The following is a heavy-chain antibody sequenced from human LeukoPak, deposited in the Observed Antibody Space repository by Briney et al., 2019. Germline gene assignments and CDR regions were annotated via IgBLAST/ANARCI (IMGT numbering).Heavy chain of an antibody. J-gene: IGHJ6*04. CDR2: ISSSSSYI. Sequence: GGSLRLSCAASGFTFSSYSMNWVRQAPGKGLEWVSSISSSSSYIYYADSVKGRFTISRDNAKNSLYLQMNSLRAEDTAVYYCARGGYGEPPTHYGMDVWGKGTTVTVSS. CDR1: GFTFSSYS. D-gene: IGHD4-17*01. CDR3: ARGGYGEPPTHYGMDV. V-gene: IGHV3-21*01.